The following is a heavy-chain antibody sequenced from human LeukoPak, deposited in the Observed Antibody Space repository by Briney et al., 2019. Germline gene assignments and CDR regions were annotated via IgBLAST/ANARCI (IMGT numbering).Heavy chain of an antibody. V-gene: IGHV7-4-1*02. Sequence: ASVKVSCKASGYTFTSYAMNWVRQAPGQGLEWMGWINTNTGNPTYAQGFTGRFVFSLDTFVSTAYLQISSLKAEDTAVYYCARVVRGSSGYRYYFDYWGQGTLVTASS. CDR1: GYTFTSYA. CDR3: ARVVRGSSGYRYYFDY. CDR2: INTNTGNP. J-gene: IGHJ4*02. D-gene: IGHD3-22*01.